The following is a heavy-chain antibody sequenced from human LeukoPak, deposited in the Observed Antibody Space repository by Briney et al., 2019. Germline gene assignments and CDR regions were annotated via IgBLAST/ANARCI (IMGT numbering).Heavy chain of an antibody. CDR2: ILSDGSSS. Sequence: PGGSLRLSCAASGFTFSSYWMHWVRQAPGKGLVWVSRILSDGSSSTYADSVKGRFTISRDNAKNTLYLQMNSLRGEGTAVYYCARDLGYRSGGSCYDLFDYWGQGTLVTVSS. D-gene: IGHD2-15*01. CDR3: ARDLGYRSGGSCYDLFDY. J-gene: IGHJ4*02. CDR1: GFTFSSYW. V-gene: IGHV3-74*01.